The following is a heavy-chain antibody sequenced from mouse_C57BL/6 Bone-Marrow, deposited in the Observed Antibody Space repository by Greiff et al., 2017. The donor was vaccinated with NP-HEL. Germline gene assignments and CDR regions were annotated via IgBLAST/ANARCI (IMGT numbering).Heavy chain of an antibody. CDR3: ARDYGCFYFDY. Sequence: VQLQQSVAELVRPGASVKLSCTASGYTITNTCMHWVKQRPEQGLEWIGNINPRSGNTKYNQKFKDKATLTADKSSSTAYLQLSSLTYEDSAVYYCARDYGCFYFDYWGQGTTLTVSS. D-gene: IGHD1-1*01. J-gene: IGHJ2*01. V-gene: IGHV1-7*01. CDR1: GYTITNTC. CDR2: INPRSGNT.